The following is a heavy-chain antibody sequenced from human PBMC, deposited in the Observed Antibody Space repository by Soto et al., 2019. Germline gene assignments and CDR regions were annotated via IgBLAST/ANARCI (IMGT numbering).Heavy chain of an antibody. Sequence: SETLSLTCIGSGESIRSSSYYWGWIRQPPGKGLEWIGSIYYSGRTYYNPSFKSRVTISIDTSKNQFSLKLSSVTATDTAVYYCARQRTTVVTQAYFDHWGQGALVTVSS. CDR1: GESIRSSSYY. CDR3: ARQRTTVVTQAYFDH. V-gene: IGHV4-39*01. D-gene: IGHD2-21*02. J-gene: IGHJ4*02. CDR2: IYYSGRT.